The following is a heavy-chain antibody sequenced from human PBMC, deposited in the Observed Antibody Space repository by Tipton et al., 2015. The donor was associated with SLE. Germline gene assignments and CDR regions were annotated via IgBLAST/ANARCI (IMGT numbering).Heavy chain of an antibody. D-gene: IGHD1-26*01. J-gene: IGHJ4*02. CDR3: VLIVGATDY. V-gene: IGHV4-34*01. Sequence: TLSLTCTVSGGSISSHYWSWIRQPPGKGLEWIGEINHSGSTNYNPSLKSRVTISVDTSKNQFSLKLSSVTAADTAVYYCVLIVGATDYWGQGTLVTVSS. CDR1: GGSISSHY. CDR2: INHSGST.